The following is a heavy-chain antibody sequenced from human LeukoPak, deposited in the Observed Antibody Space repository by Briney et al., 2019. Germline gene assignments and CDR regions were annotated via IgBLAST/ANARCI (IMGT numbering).Heavy chain of an antibody. D-gene: IGHD6-19*01. CDR2: ISGSGGST. CDR1: GFTFSSYG. J-gene: IGHJ4*02. Sequence: PGGSLRLSCAASGFTFSSYGMSWVRQAPGKGLEWVSAISGSGGSTYYADSVKGRFTISRDNSKNTLYLQMNSLRAEDTAVYYCAKTIAVAGTPLDYWGQGTLVTVSS. V-gene: IGHV3-23*01. CDR3: AKTIAVAGTPLDY.